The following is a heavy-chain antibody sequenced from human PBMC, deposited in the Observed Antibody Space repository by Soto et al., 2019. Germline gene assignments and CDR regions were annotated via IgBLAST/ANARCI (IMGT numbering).Heavy chain of an antibody. D-gene: IGHD6-19*01. CDR1: GFTFSSYA. CDR2: ISGSGGST. CDR3: AKDQEAGTHYYGMDV. V-gene: IGHV3-23*01. Sequence: GGSLRLSCAASGFTFSSYAMSWVRQAPGKGLEWVSAISGSGGSTYYPDSVKGRFTISGDNSKNTLYLQMNSLRAEDTAVYYCAKDQEAGTHYYGMDVWGQGTTVTVSS. J-gene: IGHJ6*02.